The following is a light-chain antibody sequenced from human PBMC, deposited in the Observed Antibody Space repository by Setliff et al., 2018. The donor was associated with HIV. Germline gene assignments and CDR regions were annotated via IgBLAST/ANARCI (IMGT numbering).Light chain of an antibody. CDR2: DVS. Sequence: QSALTQPASVSGSPGQSITISCTGTSSDVGSYSYVSWYQQHPGKAPKLTIYDVSKRPSGVSNRYSGSKSGNTASLTISGLQAEDEADYYCCSYAGTTTFPPGVFGTGTKVTVL. J-gene: IGLJ1*01. V-gene: IGLV2-23*02. CDR1: SSDVGSYSY. CDR3: CSYAGTTTFPPGV.